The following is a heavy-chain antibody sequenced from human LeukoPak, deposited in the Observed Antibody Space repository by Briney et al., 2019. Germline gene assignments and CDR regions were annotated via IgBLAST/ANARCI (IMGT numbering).Heavy chain of an antibody. CDR3: ARDDYGDYDGRFDY. D-gene: IGHD4-17*01. V-gene: IGHV3-7*01. CDR2: EK. Sequence: EKYYVDSVKGRFTISRENAKNSLYLQMNSLRAEDTAVYYCARDDYGDYDGRFDYWGQGTLVTVSS. J-gene: IGHJ4*02.